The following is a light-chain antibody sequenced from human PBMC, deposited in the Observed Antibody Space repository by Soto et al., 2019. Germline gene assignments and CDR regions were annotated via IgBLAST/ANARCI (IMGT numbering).Light chain of an antibody. J-gene: IGLJ2*01. CDR1: NSNIGNTR. CDR3: ETWDASLSVVV. Sequence: QSVLTQPPSVSAAPGQKVTISCSGSNSNIGNTRVSWYQQVPGAAPKLLIYDNDKRPSGIPDRFSGSKSGTSATLGITGLQTGDEADYYCETWDASLSVVVFGGGTKLTVL. CDR2: DND. V-gene: IGLV1-51*01.